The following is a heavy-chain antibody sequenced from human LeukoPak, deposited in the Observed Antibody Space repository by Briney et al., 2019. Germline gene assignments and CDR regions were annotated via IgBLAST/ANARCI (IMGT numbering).Heavy chain of an antibody. CDR1: GGTFSSYA. CDR3: ARESFGEYGSGSYCFDY. J-gene: IGHJ4*02. CDR2: IIPIFGTA. Sequence: SVKVSCKASGGTFSSYAISWVRQAPGQGLEWMGGIIPIFGTANYAQKFQGRVTITTDESTSTAYTELSSLRSEDTAVYYCARESFGEYGSGSYCFDYWGQGTLVTVSS. D-gene: IGHD3-10*01. V-gene: IGHV1-69*05.